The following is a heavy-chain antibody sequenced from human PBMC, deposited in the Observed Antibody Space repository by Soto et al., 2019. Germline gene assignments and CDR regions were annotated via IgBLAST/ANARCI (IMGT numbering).Heavy chain of an antibody. V-gene: IGHV3-64D*06. D-gene: IGHD2-21*01. Sequence: GGSLTLSCSASGFTFSSYAMHWVRQPPGTGLEYVSAISSNRGSTYYADSVQDRFTITRDNSTNTLYLQMITLRAEDTAVEYLVKYSGSCWTCSPSPCFDPWGQGTLVTVSS. J-gene: IGHJ5*02. CDR2: ISSNRGST. CDR3: VKYSGSCWTCSPSPCFDP. CDR1: GFTFSSYA.